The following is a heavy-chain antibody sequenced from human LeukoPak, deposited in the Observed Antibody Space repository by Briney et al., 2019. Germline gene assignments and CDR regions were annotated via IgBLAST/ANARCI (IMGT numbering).Heavy chain of an antibody. J-gene: IGHJ4*02. D-gene: IGHD2-2*01. CDR3: AGTDCSSTSCRDFDY. V-gene: IGHV4-59*08. CDR2: IYYSGST. CDR1: GGSISSYY. Sequence: SETLSLTCTVSGGSISSYYWSWIRQPPGKGLEWIGYIYYSGSTNYNPSLKSRVTISVDTTKNQFSLKLSSVTAADTAVYYCAGTDCSSTSCRDFDYWGQGTLVTVSS.